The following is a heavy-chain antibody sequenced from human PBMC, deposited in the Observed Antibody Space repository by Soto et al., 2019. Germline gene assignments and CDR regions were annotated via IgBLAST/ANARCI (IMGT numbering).Heavy chain of an antibody. Sequence: QVQLVEPGGGVVQPGRSLRLSCAASGFTFSSYGMHWVRQAPGKGLEWVAVISYDGSNKYYADSVKGRFTVSRDNSKNTLYLQMNSLRAEDTAVYYCAKDKVPVVVTAPFDYWGQGTLVTVSS. CDR3: AKDKVPVVVTAPFDY. D-gene: IGHD2-21*02. V-gene: IGHV3-30*18. J-gene: IGHJ4*02. CDR1: GFTFSSYG. CDR2: ISYDGSNK.